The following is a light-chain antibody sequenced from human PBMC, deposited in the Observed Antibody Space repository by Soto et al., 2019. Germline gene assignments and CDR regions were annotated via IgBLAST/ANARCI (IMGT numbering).Light chain of an antibody. Sequence: VLTQSPCILSLSPGERATLSCRASQSVSNDFLAWYQQKPGQAPRLLIYGASTRATDVPDRFSGSGSGADFTLSISRLEPEDFAVYYCQQYGSSPPRTFGQGTKVDIK. CDR1: QSVSNDF. J-gene: IGKJ1*01. CDR3: QQYGSSPPRT. CDR2: GAS. V-gene: IGKV3-20*01.